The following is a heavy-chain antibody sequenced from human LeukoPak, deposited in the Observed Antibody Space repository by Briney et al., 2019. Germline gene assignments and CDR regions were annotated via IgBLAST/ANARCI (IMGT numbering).Heavy chain of an antibody. CDR3: AKDMETTVTQSLFDY. V-gene: IGHV3-9*01. Sequence: GGSLRLSCAASGFTFEDYAMHWVRQVPGKALEWVAAISWNSDRIGYADSVKGRFTISRDNAKNSLYLQMNSLRAEDTALYHCAKDMETTVTQSLFDYWGQGTLVTVSS. CDR1: GFTFEDYA. CDR2: ISWNSDRI. J-gene: IGHJ4*02. D-gene: IGHD4-17*01.